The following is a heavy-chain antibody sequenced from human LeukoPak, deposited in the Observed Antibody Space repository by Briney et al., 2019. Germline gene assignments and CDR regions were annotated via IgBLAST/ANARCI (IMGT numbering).Heavy chain of an antibody. Sequence: ASVKVSCKASGDATNTYGIAWVRQAPGQGLQLIGWISPYSAYTKYADALQGRVTMTTDTSTTTSYMELRSLRSDDTAVYLCANVAKGRYFFYYMDAWGTGTMVTVS. CDR2: ISPYSAYT. CDR3: ANVAKGRYFFYYMDA. J-gene: IGHJ6*03. CDR1: GDATNTYG. V-gene: IGHV1-18*04.